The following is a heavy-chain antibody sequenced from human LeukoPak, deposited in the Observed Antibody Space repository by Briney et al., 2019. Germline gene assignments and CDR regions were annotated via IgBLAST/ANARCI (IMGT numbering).Heavy chain of an antibody. CDR1: GGSISSSY. J-gene: IGHJ2*01. V-gene: IGHV4-59*08. CDR3: ARLTAYFDL. Sequence: SSETLSLTCTVSGGSISSSYWSWIRHPPGKGLECIGYIYYSGSTNYNPSLKSRVTMSVDTSKNQFSLKVTSVTAADTAVYYCARLTAYFDLWGRGTLVTVSS. CDR2: IYYSGST.